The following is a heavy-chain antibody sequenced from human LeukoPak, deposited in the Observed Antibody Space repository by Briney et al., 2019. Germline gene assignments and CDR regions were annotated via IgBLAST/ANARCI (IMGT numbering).Heavy chain of an antibody. V-gene: IGHV1-18*01. CDR1: GYTFTSYG. Sequence: ASVKVSCKASGYTFTSYGISWVRQAPGQGLEWMGWISAYNGNTNYAQKLQGRVTMTTDSSTSTAYMELRSLRSDDTAVYYCARAPRRIAAAGNWFDPWGQGTLVTVSS. D-gene: IGHD6-13*01. J-gene: IGHJ5*02. CDR3: ARAPRRIAAAGNWFDP. CDR2: ISAYNGNT.